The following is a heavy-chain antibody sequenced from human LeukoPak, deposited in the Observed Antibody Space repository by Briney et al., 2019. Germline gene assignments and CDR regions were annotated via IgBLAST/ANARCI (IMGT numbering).Heavy chain of an antibody. D-gene: IGHD6-13*01. CDR3: AKGGTGYSSSWFDY. CDR2: ISWNSGSI. CDR1: GFTFDDYA. Sequence: GGSLRLSCAASGFTFDDYAMHWVRQAPGKGLEWVSGISWNSGSIGYADSVKGRFTISRDNAKNSLYLQMNSLRAEDMALYYCAKGGTGYSSSWFDYWGQGTLVTVSS. V-gene: IGHV3-9*03. J-gene: IGHJ4*02.